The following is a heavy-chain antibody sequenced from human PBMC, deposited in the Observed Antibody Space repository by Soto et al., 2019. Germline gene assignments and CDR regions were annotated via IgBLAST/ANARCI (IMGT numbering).Heavy chain of an antibody. Sequence: ASVKVSCKASGSTFTTYAIHWVRQAPGQRLEWMGWINAGNGNTKYSQKFQGRVTITRDTSANTSYMELSSLRSEDTALYYCARGTVELRFFDWLHYFDNWGQGTLVTVSS. V-gene: IGHV1-3*01. CDR1: GSTFTTYA. J-gene: IGHJ4*02. CDR2: INAGNGNT. D-gene: IGHD3-9*01. CDR3: ARGTVELRFFDWLHYFDN.